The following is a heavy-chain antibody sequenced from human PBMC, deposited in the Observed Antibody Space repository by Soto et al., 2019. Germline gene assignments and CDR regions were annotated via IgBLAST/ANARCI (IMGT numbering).Heavy chain of an antibody. CDR1: GGSIISNSYY. CDR2: IDYGWST. CDR3: ARHGGHSWYRIAVAGPDAFDI. V-gene: IGHV4-39*01. Sequence: PPETRFLPGPVFGGSIISNSYYWGGIRPPPGKGLEGIGSIDYGWSTYYNPSLKSRVTISVDTSKNQFPLKLSSVTAADTAVYYCARHGGHSWYRIAVAGPDAFDIWGQGTMVTVSS. J-gene: IGHJ3*02. D-gene: IGHD6-19*01.